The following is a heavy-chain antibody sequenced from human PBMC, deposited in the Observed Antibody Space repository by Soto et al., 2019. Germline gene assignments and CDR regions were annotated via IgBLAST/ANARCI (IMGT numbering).Heavy chain of an antibody. V-gene: IGHV4-59*01. D-gene: IGHD6-19*01. CDR2: IYYSGST. CDR3: ARAPVAGYYFDY. CDR1: GGSISSYY. J-gene: IGHJ4*02. Sequence: SETLSLTXTVSGGSISSYYWSWIRQPPGKGLEWIGYIYYSGSTNYNPSLKSRVTISVDTSKNQFSLKLSSVTAADTAVYYCARAPVAGYYFDYWGQGTLVTVSS.